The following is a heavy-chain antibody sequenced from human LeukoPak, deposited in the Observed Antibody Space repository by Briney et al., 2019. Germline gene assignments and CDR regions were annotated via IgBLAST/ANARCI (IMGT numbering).Heavy chain of an antibody. CDR2: IIPIFGTA. J-gene: IGHJ4*02. V-gene: IGHV1-69*13. CDR3: ARGSTYYESSGQVPFDY. D-gene: IGHD3-22*01. CDR1: GGTFSSYA. Sequence: GASVKVSRKASGGTFSSYAISWVRQAPGQGLEWMGGIIPIFGTANYAQKFQGRVTITADESTSTAYMELSSLRSEDTAVYYCARGSTYYESSGQVPFDYWGQGTLVTVTS.